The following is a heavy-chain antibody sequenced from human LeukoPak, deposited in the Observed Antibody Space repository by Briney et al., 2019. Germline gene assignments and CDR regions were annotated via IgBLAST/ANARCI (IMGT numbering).Heavy chain of an antibody. CDR2: TSGSGYTP. CDR3: VKDRGYCSSSSCYGFDY. V-gene: IGHV3-23*01. CDR1: GFTFSDYA. Sequence: GGSLRLSCAASGFTFSDYAMTWVRQAPGKGLDWVSTTSGSGYTPYYTDSVKDRFTISRDNSKNTLFLQMNSLRVEDTAVYYCVKDRGYCSSSSCYGFDYWGQGTLVTVSS. J-gene: IGHJ4*02. D-gene: IGHD2-2*01.